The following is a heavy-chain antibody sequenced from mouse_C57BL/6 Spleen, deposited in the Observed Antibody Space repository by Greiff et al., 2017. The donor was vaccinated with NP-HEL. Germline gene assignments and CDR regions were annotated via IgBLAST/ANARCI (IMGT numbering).Heavy chain of an antibody. Sequence: VQLQQSGAELVRPGASVTLSCKASGYTFTDYEMHWVKQTPVHGLEWIGAIDPETGGTAYNQKFTGKAILTADKSSSTAYMELRSLTSEDSAVYYCTRIWDGYWGQGTTLTVSS. J-gene: IGHJ2*01. D-gene: IGHD4-1*01. CDR1: GYTFTDYE. CDR2: IDPETGGT. CDR3: TRIWDGY. V-gene: IGHV1-15*01.